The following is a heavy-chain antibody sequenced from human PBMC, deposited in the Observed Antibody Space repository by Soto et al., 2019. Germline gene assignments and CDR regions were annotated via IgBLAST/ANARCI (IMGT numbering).Heavy chain of an antibody. CDR1: GFTFSSYS. D-gene: IGHD4-17*01. Sequence: GGSLRLSCAASGFTFSSYSMNWVRQAPGKGLEWVSSISSSSSYIYYADSVKGRFTISRGNVKNSLYLQMNSLRAEDTAVYYCASADYGDYSVGWGQGTLVTVSS. CDR3: ASADYGDYSVG. V-gene: IGHV3-21*01. J-gene: IGHJ4*02. CDR2: ISSSSSYI.